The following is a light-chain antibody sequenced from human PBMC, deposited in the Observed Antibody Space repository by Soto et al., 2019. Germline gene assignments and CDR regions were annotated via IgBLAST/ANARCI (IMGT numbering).Light chain of an antibody. CDR2: KAS. CDR3: QQYGSSSYT. Sequence: DIQMTQSPSTLSASVGDRVTITCRASQSISSWLAWYQQKPGKAPKLLIYKASSLESGVPSRFSGSGSGTDFTLTISRLEPEDFAVYYCQQYGSSSYTFGQGTQLEIK. J-gene: IGKJ2*01. V-gene: IGKV1-5*03. CDR1: QSISSW.